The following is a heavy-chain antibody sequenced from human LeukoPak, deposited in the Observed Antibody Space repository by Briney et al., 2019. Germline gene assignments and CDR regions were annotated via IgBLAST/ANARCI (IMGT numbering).Heavy chain of an antibody. V-gene: IGHV3-7*01. D-gene: IGHD1-1*01. CDR2: IKQDGSET. J-gene: IGHJ4*02. CDR1: RFTFGSYW. CDR3: APNSATGTIDY. Sequence: GGSLRLSCVASRFTFGSYWMSWVRQAPGKGLEWVANIKQDGSETYYVDSVKGRFTISRDNAKNSLYLQMNSLRAEDTAVYYCAPNSATGTIDYWGQGTLVTVSS.